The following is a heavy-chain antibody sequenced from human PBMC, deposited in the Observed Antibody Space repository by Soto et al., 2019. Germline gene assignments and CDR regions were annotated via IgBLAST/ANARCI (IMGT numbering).Heavy chain of an antibody. CDR1: GYSFTNYW. V-gene: IGHV5-51*01. J-gene: IGHJ6*02. Sequence: GESLKISCKGSGYSFTNYWIGWVRQMPGKGLDWMGIIYPGDSDTRYSPSFQGQVTISADKSISTAYLQWSSLKASDTAMYYCGRLIAAAPWGMDVWGQGTTVTVSS. CDR3: GRLIAAAPWGMDV. CDR2: IYPGDSDT. D-gene: IGHD6-13*01.